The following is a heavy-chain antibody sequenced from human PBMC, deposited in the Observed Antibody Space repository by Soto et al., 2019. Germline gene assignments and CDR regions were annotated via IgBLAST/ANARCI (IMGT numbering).Heavy chain of an antibody. CDR1: GFTFSSYA. CDR3: AKDSTAYSSSYDFDY. V-gene: IGHV3-23*01. Sequence: EVQLLVSGGGLVQPRGSLSVSCAASGFTFSSYAMSWVRQAPGNGLEWVSGISGSGGSTYYADSVKGRFTISRDNSKNTLYLQMNSLRAEDTAVYYCAKDSTAYSSSYDFDYWGQGTLVTVSS. D-gene: IGHD6-6*01. J-gene: IGHJ4*02. CDR2: ISGSGGST.